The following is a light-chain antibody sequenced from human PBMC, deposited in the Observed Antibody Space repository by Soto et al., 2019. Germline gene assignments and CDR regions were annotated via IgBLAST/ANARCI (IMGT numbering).Light chain of an antibody. CDR3: QQYYSTPYT. CDR2: WAS. J-gene: IGKJ2*01. V-gene: IGKV4-1*01. CDR1: QSVLYNSNNKNY. Sequence: DIVMTQSPDSLAVSLGERATINCKSSQSVLYNSNNKNYLAWYQQKAGQPPKLLIYWASTRESGVPDRFSGSGSGTDFTLTISSLQAEDVAVYYGQQYYSTPYTFGQGTKLEIK.